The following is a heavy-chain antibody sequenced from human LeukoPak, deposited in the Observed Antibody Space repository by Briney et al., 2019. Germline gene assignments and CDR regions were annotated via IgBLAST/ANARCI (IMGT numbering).Heavy chain of an antibody. D-gene: IGHD6-13*01. CDR1: GFTFSSYA. CDR3: AKDMKAAGTPIYYYYGMDV. Sequence: PGGSLRLSCAASGFTFSSYAMSWIRQAPGKGLEWVSGISWNSGSIGYADSVKGRFTISRDNAKNSLYLQMNSLRAEDTALYYCAKDMKAAGTPIYYYYGMDVWGQGTTVTVSS. V-gene: IGHV3-9*01. CDR2: ISWNSGSI. J-gene: IGHJ6*02.